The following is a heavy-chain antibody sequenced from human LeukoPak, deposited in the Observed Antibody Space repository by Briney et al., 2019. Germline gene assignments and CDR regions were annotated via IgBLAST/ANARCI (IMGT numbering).Heavy chain of an antibody. CDR3: ARVGRDYGDYTIDY. CDR2: IYYSGST. D-gene: IGHD4-17*01. J-gene: IGHJ4*02. V-gene: IGHV4-59*01. CDR1: GGSISSYY. Sequence: SETLSLTCTVSGGSISSYYWSWLRQPPGKGLEWIGNIYYSGSTNYNPSLKSRVTISVDTSKNQFSLKLSSVTAAATAVYYCARVGRDYGDYTIDYWGQGTLVTVSS.